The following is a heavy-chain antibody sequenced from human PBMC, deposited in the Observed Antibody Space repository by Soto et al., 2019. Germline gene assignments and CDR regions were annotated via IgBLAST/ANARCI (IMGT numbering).Heavy chain of an antibody. CDR2: IIPILGIA. J-gene: IGHJ4*02. D-gene: IGHD3-22*01. CDR3: ARDTPYYYDSSGPHGGY. V-gene: IGHV1-69*08. Sequence: QVQLVQSGAEVKKPGSSVKVSCKASGGTFSSYTISWVRQAPGQGLEWMGRIIPILGIANYAQKFQGRVTITADKSTTTAYMELSSLRSEDTAVYYCARDTPYYYDSSGPHGGYWGQGTLVTVSS. CDR1: GGTFSSYT.